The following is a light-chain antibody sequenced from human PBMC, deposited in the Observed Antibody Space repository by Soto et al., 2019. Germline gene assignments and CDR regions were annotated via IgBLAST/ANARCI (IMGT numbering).Light chain of an antibody. CDR1: SGTITSNS. CDR2: EDN. CDR3: QSYDDNNHVV. V-gene: IGLV6-57*03. J-gene: IGLJ2*01. Sequence: NFMLTQPHSVSESPGKTVTISCTRSSGTITSNSVQWYQQRPGSAPTTVISEDNQRPSGVPDRFSGSIDTSSNSASLTLSGLKTEDEADYYCQSYDDNNHVVFGGGTKVTVL.